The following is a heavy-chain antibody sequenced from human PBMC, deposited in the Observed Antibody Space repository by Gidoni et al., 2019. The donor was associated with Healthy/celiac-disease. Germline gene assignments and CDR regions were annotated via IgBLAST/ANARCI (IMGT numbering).Heavy chain of an antibody. CDR1: GFTFSSYA. D-gene: IGHD2-2*01. Sequence: LVESGGGVVQPGRSLRLSCAASGFTFSSYAMHWVRQAPGKGLEWVAVISYDGSNKYYADSVKGRFTISRDNSKNTLYLQMNSLRAEDTAVYYCARGGLGVVKYYFDYWGQGTLVTVSS. CDR3: ARGGLGVVKYYFDY. CDR2: ISYDGSNK. J-gene: IGHJ4*02. V-gene: IGHV3-30-3*01.